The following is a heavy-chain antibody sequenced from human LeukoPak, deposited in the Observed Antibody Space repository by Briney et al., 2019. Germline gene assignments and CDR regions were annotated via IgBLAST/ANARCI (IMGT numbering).Heavy chain of an antibody. CDR3: ARDEEYQLMD. V-gene: IGHV3-20*04. D-gene: IGHD2-2*01. CDR1: GFTSDDYG. J-gene: IGHJ4*02. CDR2: INRDGGST. Sequence: SLRLSCAASGFTSDDYGISSVRPAPGKGLEWVSGINRDGGSTGYADSEKGRFTISRDNAKNSLYLQMNSLRAEDAALYYCARDEEYQLMDWGQGTLVTVSS.